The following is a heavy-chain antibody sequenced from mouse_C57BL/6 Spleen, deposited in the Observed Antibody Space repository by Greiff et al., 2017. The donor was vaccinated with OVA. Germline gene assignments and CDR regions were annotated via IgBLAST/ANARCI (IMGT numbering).Heavy chain of an antibody. V-gene: IGHV1-64*01. CDR2: IHPNSGST. CDR1: GYTFTSYW. CDR3: ARGLEYFDV. Sequence: QVQLKQPGAELVKPGASVKLSCKASGYTFTSYWMHWVKQRPGQGLEWIGMIHPNSGSTNYNEKFNSKATLTVDKSSSTAYMQLSSLTSEDSAVYYCARGLEYFDVWGTGTTVTVSS. J-gene: IGHJ1*03.